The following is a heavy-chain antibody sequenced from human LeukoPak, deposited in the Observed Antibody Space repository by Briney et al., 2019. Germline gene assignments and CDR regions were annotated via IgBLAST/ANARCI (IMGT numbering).Heavy chain of an antibody. J-gene: IGHJ4*02. Sequence: GGSLRLSCAASGFTFSSYWMSWVRQAPGKGLEWVANIKQDGSEKYYVDSVKGRLTSSRDNAKNSLYLQMNSLRAEDTAVYYCARVPPIAVAGGSDYWGQGTLVTVSS. D-gene: IGHD6-19*01. CDR1: GFTFSSYW. CDR2: IKQDGSEK. V-gene: IGHV3-7*01. CDR3: ARVPPIAVAGGSDY.